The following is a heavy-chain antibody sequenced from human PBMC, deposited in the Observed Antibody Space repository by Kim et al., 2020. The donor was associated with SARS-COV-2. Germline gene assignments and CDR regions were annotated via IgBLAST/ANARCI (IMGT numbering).Heavy chain of an antibody. D-gene: IGHD3-10*01. Sequence: SVKVSCKASGFTFTSSAVQWVRQARGQRLEWIGWIVVGSGNTNYAQKFQERVTITRDMSTSTAYMELSSLRSEDTAVYYCAALYYGSGSYYSPDYWGQGTLVTVSS. V-gene: IGHV1-58*01. J-gene: IGHJ4*02. CDR2: IVVGSGNT. CDR1: GFTFTSSA. CDR3: AALYYGSGSYYSPDY.